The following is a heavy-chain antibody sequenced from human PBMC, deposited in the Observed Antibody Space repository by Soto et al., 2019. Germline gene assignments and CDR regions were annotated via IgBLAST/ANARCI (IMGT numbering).Heavy chain of an antibody. D-gene: IGHD1-26*01. J-gene: IGHJ3*02. CDR3: AREWVGASSGDAFDI. CDR1: GFTFSSYS. CDR2: ISSSSSYI. Sequence: GGSLRLSCAASGFTFSSYSMNWVRQAPGKGLEWVSSISSSSSYIYYADSVKGRFTISRDNAKNSLYLQMNSLRAEDTAVYYCAREWVGASSGDAFDIWGQGTMVTVSS. V-gene: IGHV3-21*01.